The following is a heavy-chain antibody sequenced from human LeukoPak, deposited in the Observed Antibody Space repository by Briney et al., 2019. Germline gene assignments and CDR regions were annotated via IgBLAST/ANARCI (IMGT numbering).Heavy chain of an antibody. CDR2: IYYSGST. J-gene: IGHJ4*02. CDR1: GGSISSYY. D-gene: IGHD5-18*01. CDR3: ARAHERQLWSSGVDF. Sequence: PSETLSLTCTVSGGSISSYYWSWIRQPPGKGLEWIGYIYYSGSTNYNPSLKSRVTISVDTSKNQFSLKLSSVTAADTAVYYCARAHERQLWSSGVDFWGQGTLVTVSS. V-gene: IGHV4-59*01.